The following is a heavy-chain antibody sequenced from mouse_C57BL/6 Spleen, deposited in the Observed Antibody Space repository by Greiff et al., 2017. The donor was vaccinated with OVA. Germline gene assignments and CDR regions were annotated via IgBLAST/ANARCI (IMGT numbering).Heavy chain of an antibody. Sequence: QVQLQQPGAELVKPGASVKMSCKASGYTFTSYWITWVKQRPGQGLEWIGDIYPGSGSTNYNEKFKSKATLTVDTSSSTAYMQLSSLTSEDSAVYYCARYGYDAGYYAMDYWGQGTSVTVSS. CDR2: IYPGSGST. V-gene: IGHV1-55*01. J-gene: IGHJ4*01. D-gene: IGHD2-2*01. CDR1: GYTFTSYW. CDR3: ARYGYDAGYYAMDY.